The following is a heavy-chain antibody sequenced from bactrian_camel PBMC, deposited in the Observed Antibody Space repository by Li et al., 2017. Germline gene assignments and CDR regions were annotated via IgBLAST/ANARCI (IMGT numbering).Heavy chain of an antibody. J-gene: IGHJ4*01. D-gene: IGHD4*01. CDR1: GFSISNCH. Sequence: LVESGGGLVQPGGSLRLSCAASGFSISNCHMTWVRQGPGKGLECVSVIYRDGGQPYYADSVKGRLTISRDNANNTVYLEMNSLKAEDTAVYYCAAGRLKCLGATWDGPVWNYWGQGTQVTVS. CDR3: AAGRLKCLGATWDGPVWNY. V-gene: IGHV3S6*01. CDR2: IYRDGGQP.